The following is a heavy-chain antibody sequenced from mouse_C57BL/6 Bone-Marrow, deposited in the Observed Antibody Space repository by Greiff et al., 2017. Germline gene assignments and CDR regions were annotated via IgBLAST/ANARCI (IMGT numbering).Heavy chain of an antibody. V-gene: IGHV5-9-1*02. CDR3: TKNYYRKGDWYFDV. CDR1: GFTFSSYA. J-gene: IGHJ1*03. CDR2: ISSGGDYI. D-gene: IGHD1-1*01. Sequence: EVQGVESGEGLVKPGGSLKLSCAASGFTFSSYAMSWVRQTPEKRLEWVAYISSGGDYIYYADTVKGRFTISRDNARNTLYLQMSSLKSEDTAMYYCTKNYYRKGDWYFDVWGTGTTVTVSS.